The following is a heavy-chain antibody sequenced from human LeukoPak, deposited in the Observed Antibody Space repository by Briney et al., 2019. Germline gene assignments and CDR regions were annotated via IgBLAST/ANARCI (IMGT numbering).Heavy chain of an antibody. CDR1: GFTFSSDF. CDR2: ISGDETYT. Sequence: GGSLRLSCVASGFTFSSDFMHWIRQAPGGGLMWVSQISGDETYTNYADSVKGRFTISRDNAKNTLYLQMNSLRAEDTAIYYCVREDNAFNIWGQGTLVTVSS. CDR3: VREDNAFNI. J-gene: IGHJ3*02. V-gene: IGHV3-74*01.